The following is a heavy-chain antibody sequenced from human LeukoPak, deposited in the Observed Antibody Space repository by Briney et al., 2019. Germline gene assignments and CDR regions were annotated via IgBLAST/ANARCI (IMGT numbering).Heavy chain of an antibody. Sequence: GASVKVSCKASGYPFTSYGINWVRQATGQGLEWMGWMNPNSGNTGYAQKFQGRVTMTRITSISTVYMELSSLRSEDTAVYYCARELNRDGFDPWGQGTLVTVSS. D-gene: IGHD1-14*01. CDR1: GYPFTSYG. CDR2: MNPNSGNT. CDR3: ARELNRDGFDP. J-gene: IGHJ5*02. V-gene: IGHV1-8*01.